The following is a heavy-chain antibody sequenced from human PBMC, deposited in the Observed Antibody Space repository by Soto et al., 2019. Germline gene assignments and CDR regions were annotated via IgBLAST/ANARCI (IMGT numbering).Heavy chain of an antibody. J-gene: IGHJ4*02. V-gene: IGHV3-23*01. CDR1: GFTFSSYA. D-gene: IGHD1-1*01. CDR2: ISHSGGTA. Sequence: EVQLLESGGGSVQPGGSLRLSCAASGFTFSSYAMHCVRRPPGKGLEWVSSISHSGGTAYYADSVKGRFSISRDRLVNTLYPQMSSLRAEDTAVYCCAKGCGQNWNVDYWGQGTLVTVSP. CDR3: AKGCGQNWNVDY.